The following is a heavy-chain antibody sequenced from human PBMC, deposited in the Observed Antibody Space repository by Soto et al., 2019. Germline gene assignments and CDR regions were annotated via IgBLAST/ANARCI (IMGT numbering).Heavy chain of an antibody. V-gene: IGHV3-21*01. D-gene: IGHD5-12*01. Sequence: EVQLVESGGGLVKPGESLRLCCAASGFAFSSHSANWVRQAPGKGLEWVSSISSSSTYIYYADSVKGRFTISRDNAKNSLYLQMNSLRVEDTAIYYCTRDKLAGGYGDYWGQGPLVTVSS. CDR1: GFAFSSHS. CDR3: TRDKLAGGYGDY. CDR2: ISSSSTYI. J-gene: IGHJ4*02.